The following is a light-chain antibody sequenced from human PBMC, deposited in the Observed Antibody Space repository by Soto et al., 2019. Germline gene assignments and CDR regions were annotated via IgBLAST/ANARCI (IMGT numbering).Light chain of an antibody. J-gene: IGKJ1*01. CDR1: QSVRSN. CDR3: QRYNNWPPWT. V-gene: IGKV3-15*01. Sequence: EIVMTQSPATLSVSPGERATLSCRASQSVRSNLAWYQQKPGQAPRLLIYGVSTRATGIPDRFSGSGSETEFNLTISSLQSEDFAIYYCQRYNNWPPWTFGQGTNVEVK. CDR2: GVS.